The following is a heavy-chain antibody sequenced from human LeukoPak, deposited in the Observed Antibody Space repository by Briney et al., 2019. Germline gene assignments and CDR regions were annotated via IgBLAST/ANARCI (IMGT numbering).Heavy chain of an antibody. CDR2: INPNSGGT. CDR3: ARLIMVVTAYHDAFDI. J-gene: IGHJ3*02. D-gene: IGHD2-21*02. CDR1: GYTFTGYY. V-gene: IGHV1-2*02. Sequence: ASVKVSCKASGYTFTGYYMHWVRQAPGQGLEWMGWINPNSGGTNYAQKFQGRVTMTRDTSISTAYMELSRLRSDDTAVYYCARLIMVVTAYHDAFDIWGQGTMVTVSS.